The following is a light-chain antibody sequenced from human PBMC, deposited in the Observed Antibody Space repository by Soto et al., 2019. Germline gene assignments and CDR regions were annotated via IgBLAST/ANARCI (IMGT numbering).Light chain of an antibody. CDR1: SFNIGSNY. Sequence: QSVLAQAASASGTPGQRVTISCSGSSFNIGSNYVYWYQQLPGTAPKLVIFRNDQRPSGIPDRISGSKSGTSASLAIRGLRSEDEADYYCSAWEDSLSGYAFGTGTKVTVL. J-gene: IGLJ1*01. V-gene: IGLV1-47*01. CDR2: RND. CDR3: SAWEDSLSGYA.